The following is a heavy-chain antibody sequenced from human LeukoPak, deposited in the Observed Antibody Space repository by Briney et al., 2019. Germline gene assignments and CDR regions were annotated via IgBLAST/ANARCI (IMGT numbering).Heavy chain of an antibody. CDR2: IYYSGST. CDR3: ARPLRSGYDFWSGYYDWFDP. V-gene: IGHV4-39*01. CDR1: GGSISSSSYY. J-gene: IGHJ5*02. Sequence: PSETLSLTCTVSGGSISSSSYYWGWIRQPPGKGLEWIGSIYYSGSTYYNPSLKSRVTISVDTSKNQFSLKLSSVTAADTAVYYCARPLRSGYDFWSGYYDWFDPWGQGTLVTVSS. D-gene: IGHD3-3*01.